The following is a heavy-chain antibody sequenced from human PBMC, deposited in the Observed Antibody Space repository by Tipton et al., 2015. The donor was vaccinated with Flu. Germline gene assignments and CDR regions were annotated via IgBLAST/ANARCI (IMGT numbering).Heavy chain of an antibody. J-gene: IGHJ4*02. D-gene: IGHD2-2*02. V-gene: IGHV3-9*01. CDR2: ISWISGSR. CDR1: GFTFDDYA. CDR3: AKGFSSTSCYTSGGNSCYSLDY. Sequence: SLRLSCAAPGFTFDDYAMHWVRQAPGKGLEWVSGISWISGSRAYADSVKGRFTISRDNAKNSLYLQMNSLRAEDTALYYCAKGFSSTSCYTSGGNSCYSLDYWGQGTLVTVSS.